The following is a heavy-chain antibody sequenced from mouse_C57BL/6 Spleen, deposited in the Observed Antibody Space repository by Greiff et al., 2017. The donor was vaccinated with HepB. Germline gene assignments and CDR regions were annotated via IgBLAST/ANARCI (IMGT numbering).Heavy chain of an antibody. Sequence: QVQLQQSGAELVRPGASVKLSCKASGYTFTDYYINWVKQRPGQGLEWIARIYPGSGNTYYNEKFKGKATLTAEKSSSTAYMQLSSLTSEDSAVYFCARRGVYDYGFDYWGQGTTLTVSS. D-gene: IGHD2-4*01. CDR2: IYPGSGNT. V-gene: IGHV1-76*01. J-gene: IGHJ2*01. CDR1: GYTFTDYY. CDR3: ARRGVYDYGFDY.